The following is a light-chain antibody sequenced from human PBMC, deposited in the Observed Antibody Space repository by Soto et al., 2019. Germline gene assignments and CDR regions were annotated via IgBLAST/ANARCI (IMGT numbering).Light chain of an antibody. CDR1: SSDVGGYHY. CDR3: LSYGFTTNYV. V-gene: IGLV2-8*01. Sequence: QSVLTQPRSASESPGQSVTISCTGTSSDVGGYHYVSWYQHHPGRAPKLLIYEVEKRPPGVPGRFSGSKSGNTASLTVSGLQADDEADYYCLSYGFTTNYVFANGPKVTV. CDR2: EVE. J-gene: IGLJ1*01.